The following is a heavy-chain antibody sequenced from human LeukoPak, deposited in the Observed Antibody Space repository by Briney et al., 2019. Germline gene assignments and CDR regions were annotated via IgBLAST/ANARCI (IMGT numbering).Heavy chain of an antibody. J-gene: IGHJ6*02. CDR1: GGSISSGGYY. CDR3: ARLPGIAAAGIGYYYYGMDV. V-gene: IGHV4-61*08. CDR2: IYYSGST. Sequence: SETLSLTCTVSGGSISSGGYYWSWIRQPPGKGLEWIGYIYYSGSTNYNPSLKSRVTISVDTSKNQFSLKLSSVTAADTAVYYCARLPGIAAAGIGYYYYGMDVWGQGTTVTVPS. D-gene: IGHD6-13*01.